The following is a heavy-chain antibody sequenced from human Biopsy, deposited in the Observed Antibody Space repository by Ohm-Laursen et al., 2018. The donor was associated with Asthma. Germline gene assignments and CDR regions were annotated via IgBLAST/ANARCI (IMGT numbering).Heavy chain of an antibody. J-gene: IGHJ3*02. CDR1: GFTFSTYG. CDR2: IAWDGINS. D-gene: IGHD4-23*01. CDR3: ARTHERWTSIQDDALDI. V-gene: IGHV3-30*03. Sequence: SLRLSCAASGFTFSTYGMHWVRQAPGKGLEWVAFIAWDGINSYYADSVKGRFTLSRDNSRNTLYLQMNSLRVEDTAIYYCARTHERWTSIQDDALDIWGQGTMVIVSS.